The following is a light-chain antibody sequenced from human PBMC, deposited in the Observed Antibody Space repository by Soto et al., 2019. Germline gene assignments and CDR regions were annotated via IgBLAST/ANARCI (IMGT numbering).Light chain of an antibody. V-gene: IGKV3-15*01. CDR1: QSVSSK. CDR3: QQYDTWPPT. CDR2: DAS. Sequence: EIVMTQSPATLSVSPGERVTLSCRASQSVSSKLAWYQQKPGQAPRLLIFDASTRATGIPVRFSGSGSGTEFTLTISSLQSEDVAVYCCQQYDTWPPTFGQGTKVEIE. J-gene: IGKJ1*01.